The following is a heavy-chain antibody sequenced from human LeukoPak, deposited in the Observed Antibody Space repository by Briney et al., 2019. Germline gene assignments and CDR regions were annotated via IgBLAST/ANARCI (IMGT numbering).Heavy chain of an antibody. CDR3: TRDPVFWETASHNWFDP. V-gene: IGHV3-49*04. CDR1: GFTFGDYA. Sequence: GGSLRLSCTASGFTFGDYAMSWVRQAPGKGLEWVGFIRSKAYGGTTEYAASVKGRFTISRDDSKSIAYLQMNSLKTEDTAVYYCTRDPVFWETASHNWFDPWGQGTLVTVSS. D-gene: IGHD3-3*01. J-gene: IGHJ5*02. CDR2: IRSKAYGGTT.